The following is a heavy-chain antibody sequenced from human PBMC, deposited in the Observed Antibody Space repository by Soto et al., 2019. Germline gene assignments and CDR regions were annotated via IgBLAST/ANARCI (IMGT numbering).Heavy chain of an antibody. Sequence: EVQLVESGGGLVQPGGSLRLSCAASGFTFSTYSMNWVRQAPGKGLEWVSYISWSSSTIYYSDSVKGRFTISRDNAKHSLYLQVNSLRAEDTAVYYCARDRWTDYGVYAAWFDPWGQGTLVTVSS. CDR1: GFTFSTYS. D-gene: IGHD4-17*01. CDR3: ARDRWTDYGVYAAWFDP. J-gene: IGHJ5*02. V-gene: IGHV3-48*01. CDR2: ISWSSSTI.